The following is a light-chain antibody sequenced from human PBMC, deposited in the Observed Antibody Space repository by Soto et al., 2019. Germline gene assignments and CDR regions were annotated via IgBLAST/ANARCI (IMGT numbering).Light chain of an antibody. CDR3: QQDNSFPLT. Sequence: DIELTQSPCSVSSSVGDRVTLTCRASQSVSRWLAWYQQKPGRAPNLLIYTGSSMQSGVPSRFSGTGSGTDFTLTISRLQPEDVATYYCQQDNSFPLTFGGGTKVEIK. J-gene: IGKJ4*02. V-gene: IGKV1-12*01. CDR2: TGS. CDR1: QSVSRW.